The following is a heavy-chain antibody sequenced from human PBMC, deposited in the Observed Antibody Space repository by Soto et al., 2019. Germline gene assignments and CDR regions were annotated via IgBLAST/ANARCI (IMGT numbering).Heavy chain of an antibody. V-gene: IGHV4-34*01. CDR3: AGGSSIVGATSGFDY. J-gene: IGHJ4*02. Sequence: PSETLSLTCAVYGGSFSGYYWSWIRQPPGKGLEWIGEINHSGSTNYNPSLKSRVTISVDTSKNQFSLKLSSVTAADTAVYYCAGGSSIVGATSGFDYWGQGTLVTVSS. CDR2: INHSGST. D-gene: IGHD1-26*01. CDR1: GGSFSGYY.